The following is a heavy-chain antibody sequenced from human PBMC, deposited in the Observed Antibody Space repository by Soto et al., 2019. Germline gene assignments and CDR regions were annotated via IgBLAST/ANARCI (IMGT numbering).Heavy chain of an antibody. Sequence: SQTLSLTCAISGDSVSSNSAAWNWTRQSPSRGLEWLGRTYYRSKWYNDYAVSVKSRITINPDTSKNQFSLQLNSVTPEDTAVYYCARETGGYDLGSFDYWGQGTLVTSPQ. J-gene: IGHJ4*02. V-gene: IGHV6-1*01. CDR2: TYYRSKWYN. CDR3: ARETGGYDLGSFDY. D-gene: IGHD5-12*01. CDR1: GDSVSSNSAA.